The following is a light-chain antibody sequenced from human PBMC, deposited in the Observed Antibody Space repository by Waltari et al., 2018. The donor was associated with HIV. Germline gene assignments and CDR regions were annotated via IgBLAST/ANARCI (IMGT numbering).Light chain of an antibody. CDR3: MQALQTPLT. Sequence: DIVITQSPLSLPVSTGEPASISCRSSQSLLHSNGSNYLDWDLQKPGQSPQPLLYLGANRASGVPDRFSGSGSGTDFTLKISRVEAEDVGVYYCMQALQTPLTFGGGTKVEIK. V-gene: IGKV2-28*01. J-gene: IGKJ4*01. CDR2: LGA. CDR1: QSLLHSNGSNY.